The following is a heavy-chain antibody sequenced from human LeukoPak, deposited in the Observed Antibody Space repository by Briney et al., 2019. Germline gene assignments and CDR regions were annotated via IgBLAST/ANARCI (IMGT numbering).Heavy chain of an antibody. Sequence: PSETLSLICTVSGDSVSSGCWTWIRQSPGKGLEWIGYISDSGITDYNPSLKSRLTISVDTSNNQFSLNLNSVTAADTAVYYCAGRGHRYSRDWGQGILVTVSS. D-gene: IGHD2-15*01. J-gene: IGHJ1*01. CDR1: GDSVSSGC. CDR3: AGRGHRYSRD. V-gene: IGHV4-4*09. CDR2: ISDSGIT.